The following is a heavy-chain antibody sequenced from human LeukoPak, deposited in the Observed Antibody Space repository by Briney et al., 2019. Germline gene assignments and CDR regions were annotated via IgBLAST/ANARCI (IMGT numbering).Heavy chain of an antibody. Sequence: SETLSLTCTVSGGSISISNYYWGWIRQPPGSGLEWIGSIYYSGSTSLNPSLRSRVVMSINTSTNQFSLKLLSVTAADTAVNYCARIPVGGWELGVDPWGLGTLVIVSS. CDR2: IYYSGST. J-gene: IGHJ5*02. V-gene: IGHV4-39*07. D-gene: IGHD3-16*01. CDR1: GGSISISNYY. CDR3: ARIPVGGWELGVDP.